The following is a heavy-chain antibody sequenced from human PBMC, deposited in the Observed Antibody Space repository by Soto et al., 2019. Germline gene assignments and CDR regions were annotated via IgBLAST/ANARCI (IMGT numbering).Heavy chain of an antibody. CDR3: VKDFRVGYDWTHD. V-gene: IGHV3-23*01. CDR2: IRGSGGPT. J-gene: IGHJ4*02. Sequence: GGSLRLSCAASGFIFSNYAMSWVRQAPGKGLEWVSLIRGSGGPTNYADSVKGRFTVSRDNSKNILLLQMNSLRAEDTAVYYCVKDFRVGYDWTHDWGQGTLVTVSS. D-gene: IGHD5-12*01. CDR1: GFIFSNYA.